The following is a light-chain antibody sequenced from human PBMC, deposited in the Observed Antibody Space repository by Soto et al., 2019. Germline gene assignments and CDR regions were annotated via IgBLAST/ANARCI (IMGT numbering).Light chain of an antibody. CDR2: EVS. CDR3: SSYTSSRTLV. Sequence: QSALTQPASVSGSPGQSITISCTGTYSDVGGYDYVSWYQQRPGKAPKLMIYEVSNRPSGVSNRFSGSKSGSTASLTISGLQAEDEADYYCSSYTSSRTLVFGTGTKVTV. CDR1: YSDVGGYDY. J-gene: IGLJ1*01. V-gene: IGLV2-14*01.